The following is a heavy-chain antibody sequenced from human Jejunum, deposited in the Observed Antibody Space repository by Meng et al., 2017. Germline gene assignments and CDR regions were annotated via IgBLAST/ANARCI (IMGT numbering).Heavy chain of an antibody. V-gene: IGHV4-4*02. CDR2: IWHSGAS. CDR1: GGSITTDW. D-gene: IGHD5-12*01. CDR3: ARGATGTRPFDY. Sequence: QVALEEAGPGRGKPSGARPLTCAVSGGSITTDWWNWVRQPPGKGLEWIGEIWHSGASNYNPSLRSRVTISVDKSKNQLSLELASLTAADTAVYYCARGATGTRPFDYWGQGTLVTVSS. J-gene: IGHJ4*02.